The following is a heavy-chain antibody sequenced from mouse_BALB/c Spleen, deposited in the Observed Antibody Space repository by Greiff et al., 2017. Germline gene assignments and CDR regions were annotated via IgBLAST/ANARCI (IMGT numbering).Heavy chain of an antibody. CDR2: IWTGGGT. J-gene: IGHJ3*01. Sequence: VQRVESGPGLVAPSQSLSITCTVSGFSLTSYDISWIRQPPGKGLEWLGVIWTGGGTNYNSAFMSRLSISKDNSKSQVFLKMNSLQTDDTAIYYCVRDRPGYYGSPWFAYWGQGTLVTVSA. CDR1: GFSLTSYD. D-gene: IGHD1-1*01. V-gene: IGHV2-9-2*01. CDR3: VRDRPGYYGSPWFAY.